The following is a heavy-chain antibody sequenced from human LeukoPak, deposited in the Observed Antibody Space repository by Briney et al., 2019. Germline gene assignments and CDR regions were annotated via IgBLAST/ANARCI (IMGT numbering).Heavy chain of an antibody. D-gene: IGHD5-12*01. CDR1: GFSFDDYA. J-gene: IGHJ5*02. V-gene: IGHV3-9*01. CDR3: ARAIKVATAVGYNWFDP. CDR2: ISWNSGI. Sequence: PGGSLRLSCSSSGFSFDDYAMHWVRLAPGKGLEWVSGISWNSGIDYADSEKGRFTISRDNAKNSLYLQMNSLRAEDTALYYCARAIKVATAVGYNWFDPWGQGTLVTVSS.